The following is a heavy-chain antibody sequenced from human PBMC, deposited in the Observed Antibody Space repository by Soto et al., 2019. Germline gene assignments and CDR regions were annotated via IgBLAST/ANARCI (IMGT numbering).Heavy chain of an antibody. D-gene: IGHD6-13*01. V-gene: IGHV4-34*01. J-gene: IGHJ5*02. CDR3: ARTPRIAAAGTGSWFDP. Sequence: QVQLQQWGAGLLKPSETLSLTCAVYGGSFSGYYWSWIRQPPGKGLEWIGEINHSGSTNYNPSLKSRVTISVDTSKNQFSLKLSSVTAADTAVYYCARTPRIAAAGTGSWFDPWGQGTLVTVSS. CDR1: GGSFSGYY. CDR2: INHSGST.